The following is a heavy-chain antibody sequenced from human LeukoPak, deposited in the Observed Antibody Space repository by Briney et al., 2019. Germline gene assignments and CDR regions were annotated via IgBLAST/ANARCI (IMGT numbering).Heavy chain of an antibody. J-gene: IGHJ4*02. CDR1: GYNFTTYW. D-gene: IGHD5-18*01. V-gene: IGHV5-51*01. CDR3: ARGGYSYVPFDY. CDR2: IYPADSDT. Sequence: GESLKISCKGSGYNFTTYWIGWVRQMPGKGLEWMGIIYPADSDTRYSPSFQGQVTISADKSIRTAYLQWSSLKASDTAIYYCARGGYSYVPFDYWGQGTLVTVSS.